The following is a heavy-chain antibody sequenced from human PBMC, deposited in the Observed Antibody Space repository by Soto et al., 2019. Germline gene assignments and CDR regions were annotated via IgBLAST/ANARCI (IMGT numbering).Heavy chain of an antibody. D-gene: IGHD3-16*01. CDR1: GGSISDYQ. V-gene: IGHV4-59*01. Sequence: QVQLQEPGPGLVKPSETLSLTCSISGGSISDYQWNWIRQPPGKGLEWIGYIYYSGRTNYNPSLKSRLPISLDTSTRQFSLRLRSVTAADTAVYYCARMRGLGEISPYLDYWGQGALVTVSS. CDR3: ARMRGLGEISPYLDY. J-gene: IGHJ4*02. CDR2: IYYSGRT.